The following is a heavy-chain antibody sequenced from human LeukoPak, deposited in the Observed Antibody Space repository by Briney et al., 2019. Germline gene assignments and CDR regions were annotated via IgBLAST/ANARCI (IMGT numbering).Heavy chain of an antibody. J-gene: IGHJ5*02. Sequence: AGGFLRLSCAASGFTFSSYWMHWVRQAPGKGLVWVSRINSDGSSTSYADSVKGRFTISRDNAKNTLYLQMNSLRAEDTAVYYCARGVGATNSNWFDPWGQGTLVTVSS. CDR2: INSDGSST. CDR3: ARGVGATNSNWFDP. CDR1: GFTFSSYW. V-gene: IGHV3-74*01. D-gene: IGHD1-26*01.